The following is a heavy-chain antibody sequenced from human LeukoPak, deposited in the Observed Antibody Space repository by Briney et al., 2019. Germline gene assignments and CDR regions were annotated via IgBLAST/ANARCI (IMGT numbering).Heavy chain of an antibody. J-gene: IGHJ4*02. D-gene: IGHD3-10*01. CDR3: ARGAGTMVRGVLVLYYFDY. CDR2: ICYSGST. CDR1: GGSISSYY. Sequence: SETLSLTCTVSGGSISSYYWSRIRQPPGKGLEWIGYICYSGSTNYNPSLKSRVTISVDTSKNQFSLKLSSVTAADTAVYYCARGAGTMVRGVLVLYYFDYWGQGTLVTVSS. V-gene: IGHV4-59*01.